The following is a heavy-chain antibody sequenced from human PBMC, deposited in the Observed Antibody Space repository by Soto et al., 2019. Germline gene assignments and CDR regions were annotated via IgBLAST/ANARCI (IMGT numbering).Heavy chain of an antibody. CDR3: ARGERYYYDTSGYFGFDY. CDR1: GYTFTNYA. CDR2: INAGNGNT. V-gene: IGHV1-3*01. D-gene: IGHD3-22*01. J-gene: IGHJ4*02. Sequence: ASVKVSCKASGYTFTNYAIHWVRQAPGQRLEWMGWINAGNGNTKYSQKFQGRVTITRDTSASTAYMDLSSLRSEDTAVYYCARGERYYYDTSGYFGFDYWGQGTLVTVS.